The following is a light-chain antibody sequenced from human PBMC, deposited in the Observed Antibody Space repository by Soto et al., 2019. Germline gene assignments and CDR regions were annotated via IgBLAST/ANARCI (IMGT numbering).Light chain of an antibody. J-gene: IGKJ4*01. CDR2: GAS. CDR3: QQYSGSPPLT. Sequence: ENVLTQSPGTLSVSPGERATLSCRASQSISSSYLAWYQQKPGQPPRLLMYGASNRATGIPDRFSGSGSGTDFTRTVSRLEPEDFAVYYCQQYSGSPPLTFGGGTKVEIK. CDR1: QSISSSY. V-gene: IGKV3-20*01.